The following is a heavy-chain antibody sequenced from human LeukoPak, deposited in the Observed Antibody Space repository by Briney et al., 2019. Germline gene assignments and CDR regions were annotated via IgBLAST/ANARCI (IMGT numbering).Heavy chain of an antibody. Sequence: SETLSLTCTVSGGSISSYYWSWIRQPAGKGLEWIGRIYTSGSTNYNPSLKSRVTMSVDTSKNQFSLKLSSVTAADTAVYYCARGRVVTGKVWFDPWGQGTLVTVSS. V-gene: IGHV4-4*07. CDR3: ARGRVVTGKVWFDP. J-gene: IGHJ5*02. D-gene: IGHD2-21*02. CDR1: GGSISSYY. CDR2: IYTSGST.